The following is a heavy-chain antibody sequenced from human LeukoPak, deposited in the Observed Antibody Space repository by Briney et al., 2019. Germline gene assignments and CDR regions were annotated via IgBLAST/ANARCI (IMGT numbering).Heavy chain of an antibody. V-gene: IGHV3-48*02. CDR3: ARVDWMIGAFDI. D-gene: IGHD3-22*01. Sequence: GGSLRLSCAASGFTFSTYSMNWVRQAPGKGLEWVSYITSSSSTIYYADSVRGRFTISRDNAKNSLYLQMNSLRDEDTAVYYCARVDWMIGAFDIWGQGTMVTVSS. J-gene: IGHJ3*02. CDR2: ITSSSSTI. CDR1: GFTFSTYS.